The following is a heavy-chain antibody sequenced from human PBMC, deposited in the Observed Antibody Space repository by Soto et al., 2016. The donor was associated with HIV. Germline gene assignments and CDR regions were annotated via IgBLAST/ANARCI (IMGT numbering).Heavy chain of an antibody. D-gene: IGHD3-10*01. CDR2: IYYSGST. J-gene: IGHJ5*02. CDR1: GGSISSGAYY. Sequence: QVQLQESGPGLVKPSQTLSLTCTVSGGSISSGAYYWNWIRQHPGKGLEWIGYIYYSGSTYYNPSLKSRVIISVDTSKNQFSLKLSSVTAADTAVYFCAREIGLWFGEKGHPDSWGQGTWSPSPQ. V-gene: IGHV4-31*03. CDR3: AREIGLWFGEKGHPDS.